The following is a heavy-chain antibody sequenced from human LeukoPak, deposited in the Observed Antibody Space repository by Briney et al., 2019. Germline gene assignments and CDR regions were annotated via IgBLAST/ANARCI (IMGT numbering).Heavy chain of an antibody. CDR2: ISGSGGST. CDR3: ARATVEMATIRAYYFDY. V-gene: IGHV3-23*01. J-gene: IGHJ4*02. CDR1: GFTFSSHW. D-gene: IGHD5-24*01. Sequence: GGSLRLSCTASGFTFSSHWMTWVRQPPGKGLEWVSAISGSGGSTYYADSVKGRFTISRDNSKNTLYLQMNSLRAEDTAVYYCARATVEMATIRAYYFDYWGQGTLVTVSS.